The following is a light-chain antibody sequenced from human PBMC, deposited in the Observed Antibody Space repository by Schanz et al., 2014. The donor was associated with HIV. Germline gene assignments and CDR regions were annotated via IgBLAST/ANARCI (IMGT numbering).Light chain of an antibody. J-gene: IGLJ2*01. V-gene: IGLV2-11*01. CDR1: SSDVGGYNY. CDR2: DVN. Sequence: QSALTQPRSVSGSPGQSVTISCTGTSSDVGGYNYVSWYQQHPGKAPKLMIYDVNKRPSGVPDRFSGSKSGNTASLTISGLQADDEADYYCSSYAGSNTVVFGGGTKLTVL. CDR3: SSYAGSNTVV.